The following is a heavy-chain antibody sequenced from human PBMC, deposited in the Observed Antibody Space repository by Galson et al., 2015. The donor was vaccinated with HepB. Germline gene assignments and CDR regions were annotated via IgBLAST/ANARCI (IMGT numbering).Heavy chain of an antibody. J-gene: IGHJ4*02. Sequence: PLRLSCAASGFTFSSYAMSWVRQAPGKGLEWVSAISGSGGSTYYADSVKGRFTISRDNSKNTLYLQMNSLRAEDTAVYYCAKDAAYYDFWTGFPLWGQGTLVTVSS. CDR1: GFTFSSYA. D-gene: IGHD3/OR15-3a*01. V-gene: IGHV3-23*01. CDR2: ISGSGGST. CDR3: AKDAAYYDFWTGFPL.